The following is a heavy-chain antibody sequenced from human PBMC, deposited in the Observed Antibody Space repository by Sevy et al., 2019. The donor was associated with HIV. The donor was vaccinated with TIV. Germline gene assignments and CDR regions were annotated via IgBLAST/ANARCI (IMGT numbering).Heavy chain of an antibody. CDR2: ISSSSSTI. CDR3: ARGKYYYGSGSYNRWYFDL. D-gene: IGHD3-10*01. V-gene: IGHV3-48*02. J-gene: IGHJ2*01. CDR1: GFTFSSYS. Sequence: GGSLRLSCAASGFTFSSYSMNWVRQAPGKGLEWVSYISSSSSTIYYADSVKGRFTISRDNAKNSLYLQMNSLRDEDKAVYYCARGKYYYGSGSYNRWYFDLWGRGTLVTVSS.